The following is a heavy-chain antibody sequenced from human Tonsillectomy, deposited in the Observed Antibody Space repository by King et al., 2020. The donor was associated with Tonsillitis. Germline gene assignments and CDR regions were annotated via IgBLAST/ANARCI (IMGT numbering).Heavy chain of an antibody. D-gene: IGHD3-3*01. CDR1: GFTFSSYG. J-gene: IGHJ6*03. V-gene: IGHV3-33*01. Sequence: VQLVESGGGVVQPGRSLRLSCAASGFTFSSYGMHWVRQAPGKGLEWVALIWYDGSHTYYADSVKGRFTISRDSSKNTLYLQMNSLRAEDTAVYYCARENDVWSGSHPMDVWGIGTTVTVSS. CDR2: IWYDGSHT. CDR3: ARENDVWSGSHPMDV.